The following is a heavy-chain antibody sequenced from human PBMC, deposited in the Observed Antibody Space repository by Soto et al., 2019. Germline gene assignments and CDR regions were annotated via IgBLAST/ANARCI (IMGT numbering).Heavy chain of an antibody. CDR3: ARWISGYGDYFDY. V-gene: IGHV1-18*01. CDR1: GYTFTSYD. D-gene: IGHD5-12*01. Sequence: QVQLVQSGAEVKKPGASVKVSCKASGYTFTSYDISWVRQAPGQGLEWMGWISVHNGNTNYAQKFQGTFXXTXDXXTSTAYMELRGLRSDDTAVYYCARWISGYGDYFDYWGRGTLVTVSS. J-gene: IGHJ4*02. CDR2: ISVHNGNT.